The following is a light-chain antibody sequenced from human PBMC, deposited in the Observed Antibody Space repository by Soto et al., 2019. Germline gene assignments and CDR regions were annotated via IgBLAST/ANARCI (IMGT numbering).Light chain of an antibody. Sequence: QSALTQPASVSGSPGQSIAISCTGTSSDVVGYSYVSWYQQQPGKAPKLVISDVSNRPSGVSDRFAGSKSGNADSLTISGLQTEDDADYYCASYTTSSTYVFGTGTKLTVL. V-gene: IGLV2-14*01. CDR1: SSDVVGYSY. J-gene: IGLJ1*01. CDR2: DVS. CDR3: ASYTTSSTYV.